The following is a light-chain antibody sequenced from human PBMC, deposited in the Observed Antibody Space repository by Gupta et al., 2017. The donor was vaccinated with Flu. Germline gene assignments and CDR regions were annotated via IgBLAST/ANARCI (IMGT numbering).Light chain of an antibody. CDR1: TLGNKY. V-gene: IGLV3-1*01. J-gene: IGLJ2*01. CDR3: QAWESSTGV. Sequence: VYVSPGQTASITFSGDTLGNKYVCWYQQKTSQSPILVIYQDQKRPSRIPERFSCSKSGHTATLTISGTLAMDAADYYCQAWESSTGVFGGGT. CDR2: QDQ.